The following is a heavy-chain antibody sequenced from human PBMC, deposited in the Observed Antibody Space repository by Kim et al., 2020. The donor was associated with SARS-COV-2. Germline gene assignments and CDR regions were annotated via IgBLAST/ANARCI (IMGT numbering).Heavy chain of an antibody. CDR3: ARYITVTGKFDY. V-gene: IGHV1-8*01. CDR2: MNPNSGNT. Sequence: ASVKVSCKASGYDFALHDINWVRQATGQGLEWMGWMNPNSGNTGFAQKFQARLTMTTNTSKATAYMELSNLGSEDTAVYYCARYITVTGKFDYWGRGTLVTVSS. D-gene: IGHD6-19*01. CDR1: GYDFALHD. J-gene: IGHJ4*02.